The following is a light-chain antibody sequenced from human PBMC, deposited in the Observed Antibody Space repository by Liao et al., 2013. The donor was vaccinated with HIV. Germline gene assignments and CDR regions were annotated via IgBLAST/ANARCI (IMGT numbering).Light chain of an antibody. CDR3: QLWDSSSDHPYV. J-gene: IGLJ1*01. Sequence: SYELTQPPSVSVSPGQTASVTCSGHRLGDKFACWYQQKPGQSPVLVIYQDTKRPSGIPERFSGSNSGNTATLTISRVEPGDEADYYCQLWDSSSDHPYVFGTGTQVTVL. V-gene: IGLV3-1*01. CDR2: QDT. CDR1: RLGDKF.